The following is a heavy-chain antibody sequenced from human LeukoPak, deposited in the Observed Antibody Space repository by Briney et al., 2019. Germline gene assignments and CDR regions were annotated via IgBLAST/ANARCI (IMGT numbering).Heavy chain of an antibody. Sequence: PSETLSLTCTVSGGSISSYYWSWIRQPPEKGLEWIGYIYYSGSTNDNPSLKSRVTISVDTSKNQFSLKLSSVTAADTAVYYCARLASDAFDVWGQGTMVTVSS. J-gene: IGHJ3*01. CDR2: IYYSGST. V-gene: IGHV4-59*08. CDR1: GGSISSYY. CDR3: ARLASDAFDV.